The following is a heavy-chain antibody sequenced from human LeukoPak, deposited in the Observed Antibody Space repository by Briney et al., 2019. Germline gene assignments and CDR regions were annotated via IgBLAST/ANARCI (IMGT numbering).Heavy chain of an antibody. CDR2: IYHSGST. CDR1: GGSISSTSYY. D-gene: IGHD3-3*01. J-gene: IGHJ4*02. V-gene: IGHV4-39*07. CDR3: ASSFGVVIPVALY. Sequence: ASETLSLICIVSGGSISSTSYYWGWIRQPPGKGLEWIGYIYHSGSTYYNPSLKSRVTISVDRSKNQFSLKLSSVTAADTAVYYCASSFGVVIPVALYWGQGTLVTVSS.